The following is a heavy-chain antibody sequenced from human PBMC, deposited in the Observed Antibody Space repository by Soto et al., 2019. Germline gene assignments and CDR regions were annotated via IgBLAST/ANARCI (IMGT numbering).Heavy chain of an antibody. CDR2: IDNSGST. Sequence: PSETLSLTCTVYGGSISNYFCNWIRQPAGKGLEWIGRIDNSGSTNYNPSLKSRITMSADTSRNQFSLKLNSVTAADTAAYYCARGGQDFWSGPFDYWGQGALVTVSS. CDR3: ARGGQDFWSGPFDY. D-gene: IGHD3-3*01. V-gene: IGHV4-4*07. CDR1: GGSISNYF. J-gene: IGHJ4*02.